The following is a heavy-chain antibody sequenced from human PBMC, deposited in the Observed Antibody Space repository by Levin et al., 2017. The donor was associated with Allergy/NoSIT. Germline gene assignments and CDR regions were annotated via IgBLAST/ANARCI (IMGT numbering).Heavy chain of an antibody. J-gene: IGHJ3*01. CDR3: AMFSLRYGTFYV. CDR2: ISHRGVT. CDR1: GGSFGGYY. Sequence: PSETLSLTCAVSGGSFGGYYWSWLRQPPGKGPEWIGEISHRGVTTYNPSLKSRFSISIDTYRNHFSLNVKSVTAADTAVYYCAMFSLRYGTFYVWGQGTMVTVSS. V-gene: IGHV4-34*01. D-gene: IGHD4-17*01.